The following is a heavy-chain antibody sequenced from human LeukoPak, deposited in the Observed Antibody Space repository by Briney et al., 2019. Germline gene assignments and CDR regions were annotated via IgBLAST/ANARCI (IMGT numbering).Heavy chain of an antibody. CDR1: GYTFTGYY. Sequence: GASVKVSCKASGYTFTGYYMHWVRRAPGQGLESLGWINPNSGGTNYEQKFQGRVIMTRDTSISTAYMELSRLRSDDTAVYYCARHMTTANNWFDPWGQGTLVTVSS. D-gene: IGHD4-17*01. CDR3: ARHMTTANNWFDP. V-gene: IGHV1-2*02. J-gene: IGHJ5*02. CDR2: INPNSGGT.